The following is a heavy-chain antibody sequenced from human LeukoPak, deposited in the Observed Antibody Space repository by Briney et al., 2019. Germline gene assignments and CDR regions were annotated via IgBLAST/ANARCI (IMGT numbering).Heavy chain of an antibody. CDR2: IYSGGST. CDR1: GLTVSSNY. J-gene: IGHJ4*02. D-gene: IGHD6-19*01. V-gene: IGHV3-53*01. Sequence: GGSLRLSCAASGLTVSSNYMSWVRQAPGKGLEWVSVIYSGGSTYYADSVKGRFTISRDNSKNTLYLQMNSLRAEDTAVYYCARVQVAVAGIDYWGQGTLVTVSS. CDR3: ARVQVAVAGIDY.